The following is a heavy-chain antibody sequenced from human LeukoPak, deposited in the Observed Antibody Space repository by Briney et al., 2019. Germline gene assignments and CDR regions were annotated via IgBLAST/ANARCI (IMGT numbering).Heavy chain of an antibody. D-gene: IGHD5-24*01. CDR1: GGSTSSYY. CDR2: IYYSGST. Sequence: SETLSLTCTVSGGSTSSYYWSWIRQPPGKGLEWIGYIYYSGSTNYNPSLKSRVTISVDTSKNQFSLKLSSVTAADTAVYYCARAPRRDGYNFYYWGQGTLVTVSS. V-gene: IGHV4-59*01. J-gene: IGHJ4*02. CDR3: ARAPRRDGYNFYY.